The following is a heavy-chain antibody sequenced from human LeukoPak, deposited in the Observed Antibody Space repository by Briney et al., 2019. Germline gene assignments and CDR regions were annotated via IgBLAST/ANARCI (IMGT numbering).Heavy chain of an antibody. CDR2: ISSSGSTI. Sequence: GGSLRLSCAASGFTFTNFAMHWVRQAPGKGLEWVSYISSSGSTIYYSDSVKGRFTISRDNAKNLLYLQMNSLRAEDTAVYYCARVGRARAAAGFGAFDIWGQGTVVTVSS. CDR1: GFTFTNFA. V-gene: IGHV3-48*03. J-gene: IGHJ3*02. D-gene: IGHD6-13*01. CDR3: ARVGRARAAAGFGAFDI.